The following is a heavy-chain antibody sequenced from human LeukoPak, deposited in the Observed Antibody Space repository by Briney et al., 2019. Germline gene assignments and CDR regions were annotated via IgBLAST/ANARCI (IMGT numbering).Heavy chain of an antibody. V-gene: IGHV4-39*01. J-gene: IGHJ4*02. Sequence: SETLSLTCTVSGGSISRSAYYWGWIRQPPGKGLEWIGSIFYTGSTYCNPSLKSRVTISVDTSKNQFSLKLSSVTAADTAVYYCARQTRGSYYGYWGQGTLVTVSS. CDR3: ARQTRGSYYGY. CDR2: IFYTGST. CDR1: GGSISRSAYY. D-gene: IGHD1-26*01.